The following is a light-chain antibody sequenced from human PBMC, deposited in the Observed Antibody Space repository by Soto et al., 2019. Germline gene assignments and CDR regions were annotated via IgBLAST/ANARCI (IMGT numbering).Light chain of an antibody. CDR2: GAS. J-gene: IGKJ1*01. CDR1: QSVSSSY. CDR3: QQYGSSPRT. V-gene: IGKV3-20*01. Sequence: EIVLTQSPGTLSLSPGERVTLSCRASQSVSSSYLAWFQQKPGQAPRLLIYGASNRATGISDRFSGSGSGTDFTLTISRLEPEDFAVYYWQQYGSSPRTFGQGTQVEIK.